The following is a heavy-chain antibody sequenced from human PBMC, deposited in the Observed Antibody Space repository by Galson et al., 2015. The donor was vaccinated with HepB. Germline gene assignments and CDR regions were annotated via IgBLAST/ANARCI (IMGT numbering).Heavy chain of an antibody. V-gene: IGHV3-23*01. CDR1: GFTFSSYA. CDR3: AKWAKQLAFDS. J-gene: IGHJ4*02. D-gene: IGHD6-6*01. Sequence: SLRLSCAASGFTFSSYAVSWVRRAPGKGPEWVSAIGASGGATYYADSVRGRFTISRDDSKNTLYLQMNRLRAEDTAVYYCAKWAKQLAFDSWGQGTLVTVSS. CDR2: IGASGGAT.